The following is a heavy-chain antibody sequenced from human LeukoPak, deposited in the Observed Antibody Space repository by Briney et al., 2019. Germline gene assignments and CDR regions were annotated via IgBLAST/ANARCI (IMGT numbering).Heavy chain of an antibody. CDR2: IYYSGST. CDR3: ARHGRGGYDFNSGYFDY. D-gene: IGHD5-12*01. V-gene: IGHV4-39*01. CDR1: GGSISSSSYY. Sequence: SETLSLTCTVSGGSISSSSYYWGWIRQPPGKGLEWIGSIYYSGSTYYNPSLKSRVTISVDTSKNQFSLKLSSVTAADTAVYYCARHGRGGYDFNSGYFDYWGQGTLVTVSS. J-gene: IGHJ4*02.